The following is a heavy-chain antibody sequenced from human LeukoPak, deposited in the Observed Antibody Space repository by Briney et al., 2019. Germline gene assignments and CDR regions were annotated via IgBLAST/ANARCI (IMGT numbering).Heavy chain of an antibody. V-gene: IGHV3-43*02. CDR2: IKADGSGT. D-gene: IGHD2/OR15-2a*01. CDR3: ATWAFYHNLDV. Sequence: GGALILSCAASGFTIGPYAMYWVRQGPGRGLEWVSVIKADGSGTFYADSVRGRFTTSRDNSKHSLYLQMNSLTSEDTALYYCATWAFYHNLDVWGQGTTVIVSS. CDR1: GFTIGPYA. J-gene: IGHJ6*02.